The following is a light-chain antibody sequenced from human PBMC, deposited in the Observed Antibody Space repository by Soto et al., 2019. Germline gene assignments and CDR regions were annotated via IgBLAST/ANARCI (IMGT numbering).Light chain of an antibody. V-gene: IGKV1-5*01. CDR3: QQYDNLPRYT. J-gene: IGKJ2*01. Sequence: DIQMTQSPSTVSASVGDRVTITCRASQSITNRLAWYQQKPGKAPKVLIYDASNLETGVPSRFSGSGSGTDFTFTISSLQPEDIATYYCQQYDNLPRYTFGQGTKLEIK. CDR2: DAS. CDR1: QSITNR.